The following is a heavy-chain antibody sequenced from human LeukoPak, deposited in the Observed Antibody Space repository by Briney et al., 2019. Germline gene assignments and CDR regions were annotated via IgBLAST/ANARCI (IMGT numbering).Heavy chain of an antibody. V-gene: IGHV1-2*02. D-gene: IGHD3-9*01. Sequence: ASVKVSCKASGYTFTGYYMHWVRQAPGQGLEWMGWISPNSGGTNYAQKFQGRVTMTRDTSISTAYMELSRLRSDDTAVYYCARLYYDILTGYPTFDYWGQGTLVTVSS. CDR3: ARLYYDILTGYPTFDY. CDR1: GYTFTGYY. CDR2: ISPNSGGT. J-gene: IGHJ4*02.